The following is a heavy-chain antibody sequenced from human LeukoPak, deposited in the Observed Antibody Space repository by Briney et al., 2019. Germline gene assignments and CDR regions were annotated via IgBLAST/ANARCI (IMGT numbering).Heavy chain of an antibody. CDR3: AREGLGELAIDY. Sequence: PSETLSLTCTVSGGSISSGGYYWSWIRQPPGKGLEWIGYIYHSGSTYYNPSLKSRVTISVDRSKNQFSLKLSSVTAADTAVYYCAREGLGELAIDYWGQGTLVTVSS. V-gene: IGHV4-30-2*01. CDR1: GGSISSGGYY. J-gene: IGHJ4*02. D-gene: IGHD3-16*01. CDR2: IYHSGST.